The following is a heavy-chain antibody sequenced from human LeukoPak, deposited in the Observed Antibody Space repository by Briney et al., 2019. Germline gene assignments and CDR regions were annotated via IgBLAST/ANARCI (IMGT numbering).Heavy chain of an antibody. CDR3: ARGAGVLRFKGPPIYYMDV. V-gene: IGHV3-11*04. CDR2: ISNSGSTI. D-gene: IGHD3-3*01. Sequence: GGSLRLSCAASGFTFSDYDMSWMRQAPEKGLEWVSYISNSGSTIYYADSVKGRFTISRDNAKNSLYLQMNSLRAEDTAVYYCARGAGVLRFKGPPIYYMDVWGKGTTVTVSS. J-gene: IGHJ6*03. CDR1: GFTFSDYD.